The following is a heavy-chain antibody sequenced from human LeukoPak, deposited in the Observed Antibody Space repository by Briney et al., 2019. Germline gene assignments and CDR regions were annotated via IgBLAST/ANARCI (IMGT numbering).Heavy chain of an antibody. CDR2: ISSSGSNI. J-gene: IGHJ6*03. CDR1: GFTLCSYE. CDR3: AKNGDRGAYCTGGTCYPYFYYYMDV. Sequence: GGSVRLSCTASGFTLCSYEMNWVRPAPGVGRVGVSNISSSGSNIYHADPVRGTITISRDNAKNSLYLQMNRLRAEDTAIYYCAKNGDRGAYCTGGTCYPYFYYYMDVWGKGATVTI. D-gene: IGHD2-15*01. V-gene: IGHV3-48*03.